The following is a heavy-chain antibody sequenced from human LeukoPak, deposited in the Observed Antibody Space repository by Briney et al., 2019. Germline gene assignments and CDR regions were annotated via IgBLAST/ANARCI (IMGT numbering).Heavy chain of an antibody. D-gene: IGHD3-10*01. J-gene: IGHJ6*02. V-gene: IGHV1-2*02. CDR1: GYTFTGYY. CDR2: INPNSGGT. CDR3: ARGGSVLWFGELTYYYGMDV. Sequence: GASVKVSCKASGYTFTGYYMHWVRQAPGQGLEWMGWINPNSGGTNYAQKFQGRVTMTRDTSISTAYMELSSLRSEDTAVYYCARGGSVLWFGELTYYYGMDVWGQGTTVTVSS.